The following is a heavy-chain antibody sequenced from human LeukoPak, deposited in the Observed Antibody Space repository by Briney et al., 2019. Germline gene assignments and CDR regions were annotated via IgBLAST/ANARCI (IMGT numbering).Heavy chain of an antibody. CDR3: ARGYCSSSTCYSRFEY. J-gene: IGHJ4*02. V-gene: IGHV3-23*01. CDR2: IRGSGGRT. Sequence: GGSLRLSCAASGFTFSNYAMSWVRQAPGKGLEWVSAIRGSGGRTYYADSVKGRFTISRDNSKKTLYLQMSSLRAKDTAVYYCARGYCSSSTCYSRFEYWGQGILVTVSS. D-gene: IGHD2-15*01. CDR1: GFTFSNYA.